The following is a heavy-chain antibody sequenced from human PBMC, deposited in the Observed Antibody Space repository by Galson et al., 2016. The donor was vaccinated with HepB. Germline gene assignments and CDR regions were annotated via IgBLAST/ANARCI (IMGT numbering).Heavy chain of an antibody. V-gene: IGHV3-21*04. CDR2: ISYSSSYM. J-gene: IGHJ4*02. D-gene: IGHD6-13*01. CDR3: AKWSDAAATY. CDR1: GFTFSSYS. Sequence: SLRLSCAASGFTFSSYSMHWVRQAPGKGLEWVSSISYSSSYMPYADAVKGRFTISRDNPKNTLYLQMSSLTAEDTAVYYCAKWSDAAATYWGQGALVTVSS.